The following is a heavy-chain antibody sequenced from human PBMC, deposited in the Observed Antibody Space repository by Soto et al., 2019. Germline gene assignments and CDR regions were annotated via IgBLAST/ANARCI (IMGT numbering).Heavy chain of an antibody. Sequence: GGSLRLSCAASGFTFSSYGMHGVRQAPGKGLEWVAVIWYDGSNKYYADSVKGRFTISRDNSKNTLYLQMNSLRAEDTAVYYCARETEVLEWLRRTQYYYYYMDVWGKGTTVTVSS. CDR3: ARETEVLEWLRRTQYYYYYMDV. CDR1: GFTFSSYG. V-gene: IGHV3-33*01. CDR2: IWYDGSNK. J-gene: IGHJ6*03. D-gene: IGHD3-3*01.